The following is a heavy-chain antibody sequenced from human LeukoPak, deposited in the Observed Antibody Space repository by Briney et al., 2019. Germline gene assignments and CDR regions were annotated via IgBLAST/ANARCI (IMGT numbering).Heavy chain of an antibody. CDR2: FGWYSGSI. CDR3: AKDMMPHYYDSSGYSY. CDR1: GFTFDAYA. J-gene: IGHJ4*02. Sequence: GRSLRLSCAASGFTFDAYAMHSGRQAPGQGLKCVSGFGWYSGSIGYADSVKGRFTISRDNAKNSLYLQMNSLRAEDAALYYCAKDMMPHYYDSSGYSYWGQGTLVTVSS. V-gene: IGHV3-9*01. D-gene: IGHD3-22*01.